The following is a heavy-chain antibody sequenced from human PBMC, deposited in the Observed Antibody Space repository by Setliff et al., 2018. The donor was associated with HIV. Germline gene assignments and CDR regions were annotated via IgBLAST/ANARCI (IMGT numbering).Heavy chain of an antibody. V-gene: IGHV3-21*01. J-gene: IGHJ4*02. D-gene: IGHD7-27*01. CDR2: ITTDSNNI. CDR1: GFIFNNYD. Sequence: GSLRLSCAASGFIFNNYDMNWVRQAPGKGPEWVSSITTDSNNIDYTDSVKGRFTISRDNAKNSLYLQMNSLRAEDAAVYYCATDLHWAFDYWGQGSLVTVSS. CDR3: ATDLHWAFDY.